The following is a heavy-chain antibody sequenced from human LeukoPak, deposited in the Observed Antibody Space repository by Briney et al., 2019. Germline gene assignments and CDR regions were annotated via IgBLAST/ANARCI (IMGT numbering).Heavy chain of an antibody. CDR2: IHYSGST. J-gene: IGHJ4*02. CDR3: ARGKSKFDY. V-gene: IGHV4-59*11. Sequence: SETPSLTCIVSGGSISSHYWSWIRQPPGKGLEWIGYIHYSGSTNYNPSLKSRVTISTDTSENQFSLKLTSVTAADTAVYYCARGKSKFDYWGQGTLVTVSS. CDR1: GGSISSHY.